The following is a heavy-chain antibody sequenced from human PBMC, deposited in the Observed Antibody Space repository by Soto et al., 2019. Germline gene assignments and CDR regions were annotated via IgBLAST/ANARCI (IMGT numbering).Heavy chain of an antibody. J-gene: IGHJ4*02. V-gene: IGHV1-18*01. CDR2: ISAYNGNT. CDR1: GYTFTSYG. D-gene: IGHD3-9*01. CDR3: ARAGWGYDILTGTFDY. Sequence: ASVKVSCKASGYTFTSYGISWVRQAPGQGLEWMGWISAYNGNTNYAQKLQGRVTMTTDTSTSTAYTELRSLRSDDTAVYYCARAGWGYDILTGTFDYWGQGTLVTVSS.